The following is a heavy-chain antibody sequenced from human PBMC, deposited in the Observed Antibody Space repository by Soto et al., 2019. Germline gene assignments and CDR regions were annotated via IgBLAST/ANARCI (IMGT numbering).Heavy chain of an antibody. CDR3: ARRGTAVRKYFDY. CDR1: GGSFSGYY. V-gene: IGHV4-34*01. J-gene: IGHJ4*02. D-gene: IGHD2-2*01. CDR2: INHSGST. Sequence: PSETLSLTCAVYGGSFSGYYWSWIRQPPGKGLEWIGEINHSGSTNYNPSLKSRVTISVDTSKNQFSLKLSSVTAADTAVYYCARRGTAVRKYFDYWGQGTLVTVSS.